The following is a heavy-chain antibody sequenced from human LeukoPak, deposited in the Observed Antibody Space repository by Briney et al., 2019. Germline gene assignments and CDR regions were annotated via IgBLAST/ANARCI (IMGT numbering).Heavy chain of an antibody. CDR1: GFTFSSYA. Sequence: PGGSLRLSCAASGFTFSSYAMSWVRQAPGKGLEWVSAISGSGGATYYADSVKGRFTISRDNSKNTMYLQMSSLRAEDTAIYYCAKAPPPYCSGGTCFDAFDIWGQGTMVTVSS. J-gene: IGHJ3*02. D-gene: IGHD2-15*01. V-gene: IGHV3-23*01. CDR2: ISGSGGAT. CDR3: AKAPPPYCSGGTCFDAFDI.